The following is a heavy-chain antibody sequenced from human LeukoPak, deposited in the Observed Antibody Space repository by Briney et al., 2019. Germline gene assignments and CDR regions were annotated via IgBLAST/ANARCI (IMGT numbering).Heavy chain of an antibody. J-gene: IGHJ3*02. V-gene: IGHV3-48*03. CDR2: ISTSGSII. CDR1: GFTFSDYE. Sequence: GGSLRLSCAASGFTFSDYEMNWVRQAPGKGLEWILHISTSGSIIHYADSVKGRFTISRDNAKNSLYLQMNSLRAEDTAVYYCAREIAVAGSGRGYAFDIWGQGTMVTVSS. D-gene: IGHD6-19*01. CDR3: AREIAVAGSGRGYAFDI.